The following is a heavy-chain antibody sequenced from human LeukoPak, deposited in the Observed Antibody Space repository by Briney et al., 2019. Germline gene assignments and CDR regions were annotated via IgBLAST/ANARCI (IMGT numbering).Heavy chain of an antibody. D-gene: IGHD6-19*01. J-gene: IGHJ5*02. CDR2: IKKDGSEK. CDR1: RFTSSTYW. Sequence: GGSLRLSCVASRFTSSTYWMNCVCQAPRKGLEWVANIKKDGSEKHYVDSVKGRFTISRDNARKSLYLQMNSLRAEDTAVYYCASSLAVAAWFDPWGQGTLVTVSS. CDR3: ASSLAVAAWFDP. V-gene: IGHV3-7*01.